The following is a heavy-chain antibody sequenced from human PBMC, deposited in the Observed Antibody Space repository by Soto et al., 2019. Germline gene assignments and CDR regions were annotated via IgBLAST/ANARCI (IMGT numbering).Heavy chain of an antibody. CDR1: GFTFSSYG. D-gene: IGHD2-8*01. J-gene: IGHJ4*02. CDR2: ISYDGSNK. Sequence: PGGSLRLSCAASGFTFSSYGMHWVRQAPGKGLEWVAVISYDGSNKYYADSVKGRFTISRDNSKNTLYLQMNSLRAEDTAVYYCAKDPGVLMVYAKDYFDYWGQGTLVTVSS. CDR3: AKDPGVLMVYAKDYFDY. V-gene: IGHV3-30*18.